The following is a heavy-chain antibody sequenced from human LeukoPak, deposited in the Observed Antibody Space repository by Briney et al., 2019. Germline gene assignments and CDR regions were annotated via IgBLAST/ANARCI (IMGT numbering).Heavy chain of an antibody. CDR1: EFTFSSYS. CDR2: ISSSSSYI. J-gene: IGHJ3*02. CDR3: ARHGSYGAFDI. D-gene: IGHD1-26*01. Sequence: GGSLRLSCAASEFTFSSYSMSWVRQAPGKGLEWVSYISSSSSYIYYADSLKGRFTISRDNAENSLYLQMNSLRAEDTAVYYCARHGSYGAFDIWGQGTMVTVSS. V-gene: IGHV3-21*01.